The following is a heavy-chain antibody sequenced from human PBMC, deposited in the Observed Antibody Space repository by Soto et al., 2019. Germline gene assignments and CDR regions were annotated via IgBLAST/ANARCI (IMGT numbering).Heavy chain of an antibody. CDR2: IYYSGST. CDR1: GGSIRSYY. CDR3: ARDSSGWYRYDY. V-gene: IGHV4-59*01. D-gene: IGHD6-19*01. Sequence: SETLSLTCTVSGGSIRSYYWSWIRQPPGKGLEWIGYIYYSGSTNYNPSLKSRVTISVDTSKNQFSLKLSSVTAADTAVYYGARDSSGWYRYDYWGPGTLVTVSS. J-gene: IGHJ4*02.